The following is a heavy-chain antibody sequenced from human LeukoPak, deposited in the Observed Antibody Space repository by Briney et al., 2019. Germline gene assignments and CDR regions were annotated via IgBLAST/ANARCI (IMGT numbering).Heavy chain of an antibody. V-gene: IGHV3-7*01. J-gene: IGHJ4*02. D-gene: IGHD1-1*01. CDR1: GFTFSSYW. Sequence: QTGGSLRLSCAASGFTFSSYWMSWVRQAPGKGLEWVANIHQDGGQKFYVDSVEGRFTISSDNAKDSVYLHMNSLRADDTAVYYCARGNSFDYWGQGTLVTVSS. CDR2: IHQDGGQK. CDR3: ARGNSFDY.